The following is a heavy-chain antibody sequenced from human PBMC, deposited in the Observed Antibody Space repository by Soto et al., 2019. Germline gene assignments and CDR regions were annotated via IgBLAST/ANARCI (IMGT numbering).Heavy chain of an antibody. D-gene: IGHD3-16*02. CDR3: ARDLITFGGLIVYSYYAMDV. CDR1: GFTFSSYW. Sequence: PGGSLRLSCAASGFTFSSYWMHWVRQAPGKGLVWVSRINSDGSSTSYADSVKGRFTISRDNAKNTLYLQMNSLRAEDTAVYYCARDLITFGGLIVYSYYAMDVWGQRTKVTVSS. J-gene: IGHJ6*02. V-gene: IGHV3-74*01. CDR2: INSDGSST.